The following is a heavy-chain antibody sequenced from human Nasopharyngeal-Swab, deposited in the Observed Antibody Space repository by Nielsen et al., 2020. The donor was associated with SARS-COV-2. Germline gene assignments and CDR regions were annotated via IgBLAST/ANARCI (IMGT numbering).Heavy chain of an antibody. CDR3: ARESDYYDSSGSLGDAFDI. Sequence: LETLSLTCAVSGYSISSGYYWGWIRQPPGKGLEWIGSIYHSGSTYYNPSLKSRVTISVDTSKNQFSLKLSSVTAADTAVYYCARESDYYDSSGSLGDAFDIWGQGTMVTVSS. J-gene: IGHJ3*02. CDR2: IYHSGST. V-gene: IGHV4-38-2*02. CDR1: GYSISSGYY. D-gene: IGHD3-22*01.